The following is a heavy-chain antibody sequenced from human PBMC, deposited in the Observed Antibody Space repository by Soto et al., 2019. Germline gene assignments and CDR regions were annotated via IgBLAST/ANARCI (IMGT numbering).Heavy chain of an antibody. V-gene: IGHV3-30*02. Sequence: GGSLRLSCTTSIFTVSFYGIHWVRQAPGKGLEWVAFIPNDGYAQYYGDSVKGRFTISRDNSKNTVDLQMNSLRTEDTAVHYCAKDSFRPSSPLVYYYKGMDVWGQGTTVTVSS. CDR2: IPNDGYAQ. D-gene: IGHD2-2*01. CDR3: AKDSFRPSSPLVYYYKGMDV. CDR1: IFTVSFYG. J-gene: IGHJ6*02.